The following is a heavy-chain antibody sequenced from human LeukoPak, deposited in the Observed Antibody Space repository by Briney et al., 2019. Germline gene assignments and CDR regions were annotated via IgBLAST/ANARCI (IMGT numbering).Heavy chain of an antibody. D-gene: IGHD3-16*01. J-gene: IGHJ5*02. CDR2: INPNSGGT. CDR3: AREDVGYDYIWGSQFDP. V-gene: IGHV1-2*02. CDR1: VYTFTGYY. Sequence: ASVKVSCKASVYTFTGYYMHWVRQAPGQGLEWMGWINPNSGGTNYAQKFQGRVSMTRDTSISTAYMELSRLRSDDTAVYYCAREDVGYDYIWGSQFDPWGQGTLVTVSS.